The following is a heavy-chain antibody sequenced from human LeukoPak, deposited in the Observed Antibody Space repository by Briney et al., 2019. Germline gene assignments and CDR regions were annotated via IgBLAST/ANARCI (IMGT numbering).Heavy chain of an antibody. Sequence: SETLSLTCTVSGYSITSGYYWGWIRQPPGKGLEWIGSMYYSGSTYYNPSLKSRVTISVDTSKNQFSLKLSSVTAADTAVYYCARGPSGYHNTGGQGTLVTVSS. CDR1: GYSITSGYY. J-gene: IGHJ4*02. CDR3: ARGPSGYHNT. D-gene: IGHD5-12*01. CDR2: MYYSGST. V-gene: IGHV4-38-2*02.